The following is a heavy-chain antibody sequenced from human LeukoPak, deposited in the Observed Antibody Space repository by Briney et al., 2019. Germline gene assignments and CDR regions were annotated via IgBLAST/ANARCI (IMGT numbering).Heavy chain of an antibody. CDR3: AKARELSPNSYYSDY. CDR1: GFTLSSYA. J-gene: IGHJ4*02. V-gene: IGHV3-23*01. CDR2: ISGSGGST. D-gene: IGHD1-26*01. Sequence: GGSLRLSCAASGFTLSSYAMSWVRQAPGKGLEWVSAISGSGGSTYYADSVKGRFTISRDNSKNTLYLQMNSLRAEDTAVYYCAKARELSPNSYYSDYWGQGTLVTVSS.